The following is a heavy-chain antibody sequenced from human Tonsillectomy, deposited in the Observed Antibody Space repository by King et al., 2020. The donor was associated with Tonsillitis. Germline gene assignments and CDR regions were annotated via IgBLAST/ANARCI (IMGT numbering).Heavy chain of an antibody. V-gene: IGHV4-30-4*01. J-gene: IGHJ3*02. Sequence: VQLQESGPGLVKPSQTLSLTCTVSGGSISSGDYYWSWIRQPPGKGLEWIGYIYYSGSTYYNPSLKSRVTMSVDTSKNQFSLKLSSVTAADTAVYYCARAAYCGGDCYWGAFDIWGQGTMVTVSS. CDR1: GGSISSGDYY. CDR2: IYYSGST. D-gene: IGHD2-21*02. CDR3: ARAAYCGGDCYWGAFDI.